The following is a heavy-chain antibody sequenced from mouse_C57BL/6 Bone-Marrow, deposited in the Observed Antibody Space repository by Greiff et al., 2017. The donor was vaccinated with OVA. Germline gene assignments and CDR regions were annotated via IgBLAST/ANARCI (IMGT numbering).Heavy chain of an antibody. V-gene: IGHV3-6*01. CDR2: ISYDGSN. D-gene: IGHD2-1*01. CDR3: ARVGNGAY. Sequence: EVKLQESGPGLVKPSQSLSLTCSVTGYSITSGYYWNWIRQFPGNKLEWMGYISYDGSNNYNPSLKNRISITRDTSKNQFFLKLNSVTTEDTATYYCARVGNGAYWGQGTLVTVSA. J-gene: IGHJ3*01. CDR1: GYSITSGYY.